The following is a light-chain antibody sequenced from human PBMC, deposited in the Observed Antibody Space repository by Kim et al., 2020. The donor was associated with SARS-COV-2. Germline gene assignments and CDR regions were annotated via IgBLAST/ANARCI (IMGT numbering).Light chain of an antibody. J-gene: IGKJ4*01. Sequence: ASVGDRVTITWRASQSINNYLCWGQQKPGKAPKLLIYAASRGQRGGPSRVSGSGSGTDFTLTSSRLQPEDFATSYCQQSYITALAFGGGTKVDIK. CDR3: QQSYITALA. V-gene: IGKV1-39*01. CDR1: QSINNY. CDR2: AAS.